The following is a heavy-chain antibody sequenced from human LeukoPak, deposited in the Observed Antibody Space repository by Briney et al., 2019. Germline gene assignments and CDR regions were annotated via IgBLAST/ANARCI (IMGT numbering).Heavy chain of an antibody. CDR3: ARIEVLCSSTSCPRWFDP. CDR2: IYYSGST. Sequence: SETLSLTCTVSGGSISNYYWSWIRQPPGKGLEWIGYIYYSGSTNYNPSLKSRVTISVDTSKNQFSLKLSSVTAADTAVYYCARIEVLCSSTSCPRWFDPWGQGTLVTVSS. CDR1: GGSISNYY. D-gene: IGHD2-2*01. V-gene: IGHV4-59*01. J-gene: IGHJ5*02.